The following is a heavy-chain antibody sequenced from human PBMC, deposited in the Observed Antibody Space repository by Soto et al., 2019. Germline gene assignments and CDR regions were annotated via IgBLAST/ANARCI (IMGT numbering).Heavy chain of an antibody. D-gene: IGHD2-15*01. V-gene: IGHV3-30*18. CDR1: GFTFSSYG. CDR2: ISYDGSNK. Sequence: QPGGSLRLSCAASGFTFSSYGMHWVRQAPGKGLEWVAVISYDGSNKYYADSVKGRFTISRDNSKNTLYLQMNSLRAEDTAVYYCAKDLDIVVVVAATTYGMDVWGQGTTVTVSS. J-gene: IGHJ6*02. CDR3: AKDLDIVVVVAATTYGMDV.